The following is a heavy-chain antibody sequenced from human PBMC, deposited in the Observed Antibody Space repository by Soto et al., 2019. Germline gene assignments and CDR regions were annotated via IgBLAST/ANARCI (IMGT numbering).Heavy chain of an antibody. CDR3: ARDLLPPNSSGWYGNWFDP. CDR1: GYTFTSYA. J-gene: IGHJ5*02. CDR2: INAGNGNT. Sequence: QVQLVQSGAEVKKPGASVKVSCKASGYTFTSYAMHWVRQAPGQRLEWMGWINAGNGNTKYSQKFQGRVTITRDTSASTAYLELSSLRSEDTAVYYCARDLLPPNSSGWYGNWFDPWGQGTLVTVCS. D-gene: IGHD6-19*01. V-gene: IGHV1-3*01.